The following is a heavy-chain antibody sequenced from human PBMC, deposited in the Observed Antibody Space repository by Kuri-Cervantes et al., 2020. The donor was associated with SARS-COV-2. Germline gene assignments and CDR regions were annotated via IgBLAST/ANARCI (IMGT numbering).Heavy chain of an antibody. CDR2: IDSSSYYI. Sequence: GGSLRLSCAASGFTFSGHSMNWIRQAPGKGLEWVASIDSSSYYIYHADSVKGRLTISRDNAKTSLYLQMNSLKPEDTAVYYCAREEGGELGEAFDYWGQGALVTVSS. V-gene: IGHV3-21*01. D-gene: IGHD7-27*01. CDR1: GFTFSGHS. CDR3: AREEGGELGEAFDY. J-gene: IGHJ4*02.